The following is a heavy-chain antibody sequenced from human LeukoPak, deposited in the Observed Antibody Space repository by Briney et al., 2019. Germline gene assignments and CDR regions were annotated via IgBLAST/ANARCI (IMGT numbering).Heavy chain of an antibody. J-gene: IGHJ4*02. CDR1: GGSISSGGYS. CDR2: IYYSGST. D-gene: IGHD3-9*01. Sequence: SETLSLTCAVSGGSISSGGYSWSWIRQPPGKGLEWIGYIYYSGSTYYNPSLKSRVTVSVDTSKNQFSLKLSSVTAADTAVYYCARTGYGFGKRIYFDYWGQGTLVTVSS. V-gene: IGHV4-30-4*07. CDR3: ARTGYGFGKRIYFDY.